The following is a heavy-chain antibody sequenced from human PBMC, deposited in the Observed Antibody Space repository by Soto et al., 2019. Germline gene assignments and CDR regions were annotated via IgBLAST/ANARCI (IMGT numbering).Heavy chain of an antibody. Sequence: PXDSLTISCKGSGYSFSSYWIGLVGQMPGKGLECMGIIYPGDSETRYRPSFQGQVTISVDKSINTAYLQWSSLKASDTAMYYCLRSTVTYYFDYWGQGTLVTVSS. CDR3: LRSTVTYYFDY. CDR2: IYPGDSET. CDR1: GYSFSSYW. V-gene: IGHV5-51*01. D-gene: IGHD4-17*01. J-gene: IGHJ4*02.